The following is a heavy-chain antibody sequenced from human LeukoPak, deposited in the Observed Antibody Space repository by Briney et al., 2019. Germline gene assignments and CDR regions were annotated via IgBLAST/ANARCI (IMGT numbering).Heavy chain of an antibody. Sequence: GGSLRLSCVASGFSFNTYWMSWVRQAPGKGLEWVANIKQDGSEKYYVDSVKGRFTISRDNAKNSVYLQMNRLRVEDTAVYYCARRSYRGVIGVYYYYYMDVWGKGTPVTVSS. D-gene: IGHD3-16*02. V-gene: IGHV3-7*01. CDR1: GFSFNTYW. CDR3: ARRSYRGVIGVYYYYYMDV. J-gene: IGHJ6*03. CDR2: IKQDGSEK.